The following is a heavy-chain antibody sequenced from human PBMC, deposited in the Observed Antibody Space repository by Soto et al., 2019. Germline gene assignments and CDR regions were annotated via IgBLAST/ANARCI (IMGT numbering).Heavy chain of an antibody. CDR1: GFTFSSYE. D-gene: IGHD6-13*01. CDR2: ISSSGSTI. V-gene: IGHV3-48*03. J-gene: IGHJ6*02. CDR3: ARDRTLYSSSWYSDYYYGMDV. Sequence: RLSCAASGFTFSSYEMNWVRQAPGKGLEWVSYISSSGSTIYYADSVKGRFTISRDNAKNSLYLQMNSLRAEDTAVYYCARDRTLYSSSWYSDYYYGMDVWGQGTTVTVSS.